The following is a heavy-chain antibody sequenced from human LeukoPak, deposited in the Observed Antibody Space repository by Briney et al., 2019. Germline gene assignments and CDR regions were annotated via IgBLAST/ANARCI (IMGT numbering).Heavy chain of an antibody. V-gene: IGHV3-30*01. Sequence: GGSLRLSCAASGFTFSSYAMHWVRQAPGKGLEWVAVISYDGSNKYHADSVKGRFTISRDNSKNTLYLQMNSLRAEDTAVYYCARDILPGIVVVITGLLDPWGQGTLVTVSS. CDR1: GFTFSSYA. D-gene: IGHD3-22*01. CDR3: ARDILPGIVVVITGLLDP. J-gene: IGHJ5*02. CDR2: ISYDGSNK.